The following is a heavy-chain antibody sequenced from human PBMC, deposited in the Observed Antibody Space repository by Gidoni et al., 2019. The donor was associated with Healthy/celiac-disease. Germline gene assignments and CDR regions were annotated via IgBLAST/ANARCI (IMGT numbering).Heavy chain of an antibody. D-gene: IGHD6-13*01. CDR3: ASGSSRYSEFTH. CDR1: GFTFRDYW. Sequence: EVQLVASGGGLFQPGGSLSLSCAASGFTFRDYWRSGVRQAPGKGREWVGRMKQDGSEKYYGDSGRGRFTISRDNAKNSLYLQMNSLRGEDTAVYYWASGSSRYSEFTHWGQGTLVTVSS. J-gene: IGHJ4*02. V-gene: IGHV3-7*01. CDR2: MKQDGSEK.